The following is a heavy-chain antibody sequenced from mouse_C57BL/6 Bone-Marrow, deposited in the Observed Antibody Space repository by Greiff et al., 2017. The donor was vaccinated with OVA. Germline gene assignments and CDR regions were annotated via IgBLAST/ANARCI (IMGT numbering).Heavy chain of an antibody. V-gene: IGHV1-50*01. CDR1: GYTFTNYY. CDR2: IDPSDSYT. J-gene: IGHJ3*01. Sequence: QVQLKQPGAEFVKPGASVKLSCKASGYTFTNYYIQWIKQRPGQGLEWIGEIDPSDSYTNYNQKFKGKATLTVDTSSSTAYRQLSSLKSEDSSVYYCGRWDFAYWGQGTLVTVAA. D-gene: IGHD1-1*02. CDR3: GRWDFAY.